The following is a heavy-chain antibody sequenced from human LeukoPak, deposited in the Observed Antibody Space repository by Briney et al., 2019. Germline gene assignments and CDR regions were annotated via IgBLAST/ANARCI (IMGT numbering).Heavy chain of an antibody. Sequence: SVKVSCKASGGTFSSYAISWVRQAPGQGLEWMGRIIPILGIANYAQKFQGRVTITADKSTSTAYMELSSLRSEDTAVYYCARDYDISTGSDEVWGQGTLVTVSS. CDR3: ARDYDISTGSDEV. CDR2: IIPILGIA. J-gene: IGHJ4*02. CDR1: GGTFSSYA. D-gene: IGHD3-9*01. V-gene: IGHV1-69*04.